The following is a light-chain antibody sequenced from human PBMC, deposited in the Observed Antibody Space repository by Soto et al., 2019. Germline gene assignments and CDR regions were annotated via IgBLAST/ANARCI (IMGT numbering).Light chain of an antibody. CDR2: EVT. CDR3: SSYTSSSTLVV. Sequence: QSVLTQPASVSGSPGQSITISCTGTSSDVGGYNYVTWYQQQPGKAPKLMIYEVTNRPSGVSNRFSGSKSGNTASLTISGLQAEDEADYYCSSYTSSSTLVVFGGGTKLTVL. J-gene: IGLJ2*01. CDR1: SSDVGGYNY. V-gene: IGLV2-14*01.